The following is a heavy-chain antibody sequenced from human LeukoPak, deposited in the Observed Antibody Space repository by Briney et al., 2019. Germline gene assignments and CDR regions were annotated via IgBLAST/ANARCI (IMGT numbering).Heavy chain of an antibody. Sequence: PSETLSLTCTVSGYSISSGYFWVWIRQPPGKGLEWIGSIYHSGSPYYNPSLKSRVTISVDTSKNQFSLKLTSVTAADTAVYYCATDRSVTMIVDFWGQGTLVTVSS. V-gene: IGHV4-38-2*02. CDR3: ATDRSVTMIVDF. D-gene: IGHD3-22*01. J-gene: IGHJ4*02. CDR2: IYHSGSP. CDR1: GYSISSGYF.